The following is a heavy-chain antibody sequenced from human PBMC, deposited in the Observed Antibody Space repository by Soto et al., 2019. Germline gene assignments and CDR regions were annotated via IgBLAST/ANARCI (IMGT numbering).Heavy chain of an antibody. Sequence: VQPGGSLRLSCAVSGFTFTSYSMSWVRQAPGEGLEWVANIRQDGHEKYYVDSVRGRFTISRDNAQNSLYLQMDSLRAEDTAMYYCARDLPGYCSTTNCYYYFDFWGQGTLVTVSS. CDR2: IRQDGHEK. CDR1: GFTFTSYS. V-gene: IGHV3-7*03. CDR3: ARDLPGYCSTTNCYYYFDF. D-gene: IGHD2-2*01. J-gene: IGHJ4*02.